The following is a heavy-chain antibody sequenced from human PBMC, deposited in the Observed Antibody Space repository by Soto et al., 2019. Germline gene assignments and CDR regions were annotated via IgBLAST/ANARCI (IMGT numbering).Heavy chain of an antibody. D-gene: IGHD2-8*02. CDR3: VASTGWIFDN. J-gene: IGHJ4*02. CDR2: INKDGTVK. CDR1: GFTFNTYW. V-gene: IGHV3-7*03. Sequence: EVLLVESGGGLVQPGGSRRLSCAASGFTFNTYWMTWVRQAPGKGLEWVASINKDGTVKDYVQSLRDRLTISRDDIKTSLYLQMNNMRAEDTAVYYCVASTGWIFDNWGQGTLVTVSS.